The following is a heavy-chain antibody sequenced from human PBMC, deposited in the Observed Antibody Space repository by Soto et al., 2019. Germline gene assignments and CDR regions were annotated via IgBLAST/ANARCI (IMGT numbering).Heavy chain of an antibody. J-gene: IGHJ6*02. CDR1: GLTFSSYS. CDR3: AKDLLLISSSWQSGRYYGMDV. V-gene: IGHV3-21*01. Sequence: GSLRLSCAASGLTFSSYSMNWVRQAPGKGLEWVSSISSTTNYKYYADSVKGRFTISRDNAKNSLYLQMNSLRAEDTAVYYCAKDLLLISSSWQSGRYYGMDVWGQGTTVTVSS. D-gene: IGHD6-13*01. CDR2: ISSTTNYK.